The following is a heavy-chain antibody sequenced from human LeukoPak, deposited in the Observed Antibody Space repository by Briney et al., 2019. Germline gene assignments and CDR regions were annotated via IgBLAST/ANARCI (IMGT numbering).Heavy chain of an antibody. CDR1: GFTFSIYG. J-gene: IGHJ4*02. V-gene: IGHV3-30*02. Sequence: GGSLRLSCAASGFTFSIYGMHCVRQAPGRGLEWVAFIRYDGINKYYADSVKGRFTISRDNSKNTLYLQMNSLRAEDTAVYYCAKLYSSSSLDYWGQGTLVTVSS. CDR2: IRYDGINK. D-gene: IGHD6-13*01. CDR3: AKLYSSSSLDY.